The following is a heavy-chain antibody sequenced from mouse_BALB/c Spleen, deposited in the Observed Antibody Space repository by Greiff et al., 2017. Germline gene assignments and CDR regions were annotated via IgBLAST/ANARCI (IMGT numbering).Heavy chain of an antibody. CDR1: GFSLTSYG. J-gene: IGHJ2*01. V-gene: IGHV2-9*02. D-gene: IGHD2-3*01. CDR3: ARDPGGYYYFDY. CDR2: IWAGGST. Sequence: VKLVESGPGLVAPSQSLSITCTVSGFSLTSYGVHWVRQPPGKGLEWLGVIWAGGSTNYNSALMSRLSISKDNSKSQVFLKMNSLQTDDTAMYYCARDPGGYYYFDYWGQGTTLTVSS.